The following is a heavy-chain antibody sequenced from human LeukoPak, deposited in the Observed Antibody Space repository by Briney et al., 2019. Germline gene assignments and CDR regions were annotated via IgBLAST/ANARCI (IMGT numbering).Heavy chain of an antibody. CDR2: ISAYNGNT. CDR3: ARDPYYYDSSGYYSYWFDP. D-gene: IGHD3-22*01. Sequence: VASVKVSCKASGYTFTSYGISWVRQAPGQGLEWMGWISAYNGNTNYAQKLQGRVTMTSDTSTSTAYMELRSLRSDDTAVYYCARDPYYYDSSGYYSYWFDPWGQGTLVTVSS. CDR1: GYTFTSYG. V-gene: IGHV1-18*01. J-gene: IGHJ5*02.